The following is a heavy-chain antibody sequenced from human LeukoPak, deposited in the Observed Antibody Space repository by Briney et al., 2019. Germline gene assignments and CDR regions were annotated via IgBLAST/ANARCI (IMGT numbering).Heavy chain of an antibody. J-gene: IGHJ3*02. CDR3: ARAGYCTGGVCYSAHPNDAFDI. Sequence: PGGSLRLSCAASGFTFSDYYMSWIRQAPGKGLEWVSYISSSGSTIYYADSVKGRFTISRDNAKNSLYLQMNSLRAEDTAVYYCARAGYCTGGVCYSAHPNDAFDIWGQGTMVTVPS. CDR2: ISSSGSTI. V-gene: IGHV3-11*01. D-gene: IGHD2-8*02. CDR1: GFTFSDYY.